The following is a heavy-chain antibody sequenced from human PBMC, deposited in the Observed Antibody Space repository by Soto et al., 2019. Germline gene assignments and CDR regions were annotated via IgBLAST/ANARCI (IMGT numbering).Heavy chain of an antibody. CDR1: GFSFSTYS. V-gene: IGHV3-23*01. CDR2: ISGTGESK. Sequence: EMQLLESGGGLVQPGGSLILSCAASGFSFSTYSLSWVRQSPGKGLEWVSGISGTGESKHYADSARGRFAISRDNSRNTLYLQMSSLRAEDTAVYYCAKSWGDRWYTYYFQSWGQGTLVTVSS. J-gene: IGHJ4*02. D-gene: IGHD6-13*01. CDR3: AKSWGDRWYTYYFQS.